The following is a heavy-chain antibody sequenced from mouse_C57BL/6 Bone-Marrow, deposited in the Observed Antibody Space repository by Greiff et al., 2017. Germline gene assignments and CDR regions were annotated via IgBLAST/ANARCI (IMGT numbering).Heavy chain of an antibody. CDR2: IDPSDSET. J-gene: IGHJ1*03. CDR1: GYTFTSYW. D-gene: IGHD1-1*01. Sequence: QVQLQQPGAELVRPGSSVKLSCKASGYTFTSYWMHWVKQRPIQGLEWIGNIDPSDSETHYNQKFKDKATLTVDKSSSTAYMQLSSLTSEDSAVXYCARGTTVVVPHFDVWGTGTTVTVSS. CDR3: ARGTTVVVPHFDV. V-gene: IGHV1-52*01.